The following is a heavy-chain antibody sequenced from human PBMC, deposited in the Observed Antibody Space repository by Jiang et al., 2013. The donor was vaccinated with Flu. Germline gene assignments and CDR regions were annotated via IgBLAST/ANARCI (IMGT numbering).Heavy chain of an antibody. J-gene: IGHJ5*02. V-gene: IGHV4-59*01. D-gene: IGHD5-12*01. CDR1: GGSISSYY. CDR3: ARDLRSVATIFGHNWFDP. CDR2: IYYSGST. Sequence: GPGLVKPSETLSLTCTVSGGSISSYYWSWIRQPPGKGLEWIGYIYYSGSTNYNPSLKSRVTISVDTSKNQFSLKLSSVTAADTAVYYCARDLRSVATIFGHNWFDPWGQGTLVTVSS.